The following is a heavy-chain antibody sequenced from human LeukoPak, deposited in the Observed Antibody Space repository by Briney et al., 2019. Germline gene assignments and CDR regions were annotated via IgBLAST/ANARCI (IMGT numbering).Heavy chain of an antibody. D-gene: IGHD6-19*01. CDR1: GFRFDDYA. V-gene: IGHV3-9*01. CDR3: ARESIAVAGFFDY. J-gene: IGHJ4*02. CDR2: ISWDSGSQ. Sequence: PGGSLRLSCVASGFRFDDYAMHWVRQAPGKGLEWVSGISWDSGSQGYADSVKGRFTISRDNAKNTLYLQMNSLRAEDTAVYYCARESIAVAGFFDYWGQGTLVTVSS.